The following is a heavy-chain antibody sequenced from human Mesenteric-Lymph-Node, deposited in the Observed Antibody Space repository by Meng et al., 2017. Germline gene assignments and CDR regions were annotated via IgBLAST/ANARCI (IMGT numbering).Heavy chain of an antibody. J-gene: IGHJ4*02. CDR1: GDSVTSGTYY. CDR2: LYYRGST. Sequence: QVQLQRSGPGLVRPSETCSLTCIVSGDSVTSGTYYWGWLRPPPGKGLEWIGYLYYRGSTIYNPSLKSRVVISVDRSKNQFSQKLSSVTATDTAVYYCARQSGYFDYWGQGTLVTVSS. CDR3: ARQSGYFDY. D-gene: IGHD3-10*01. V-gene: IGHV4-61*01.